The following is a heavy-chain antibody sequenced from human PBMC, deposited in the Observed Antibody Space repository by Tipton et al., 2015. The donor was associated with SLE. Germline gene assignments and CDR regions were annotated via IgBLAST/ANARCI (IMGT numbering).Heavy chain of an antibody. J-gene: IGHJ2*01. V-gene: IGHV4-61*09. CDR3: ARASSGSAQRHWYFDL. CDR1: GGSISSGSYY. Sequence: TLSLTCTVSGGSISSGSYYWSWIRQPAGKGLEWIGHIYATGITNYNPSLKSRVTISVDTSKNHFSLKLTSVTAADTAVYYCARASSGSAQRHWYFDLWGRGTLVTVSS. CDR2: IYATGIT. D-gene: IGHD6-19*01.